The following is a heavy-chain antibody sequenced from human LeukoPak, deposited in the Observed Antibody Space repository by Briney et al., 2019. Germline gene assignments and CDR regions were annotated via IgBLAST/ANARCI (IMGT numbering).Heavy chain of an antibody. J-gene: IGHJ4*02. CDR1: GFTFSSYA. D-gene: IGHD5-18*01. Sequence: GGSLRLSCAVSGFTFSSYAMQWVRQAPGKGLEYVSAISSNGGSTYYANSVKGRFTISRDNSKNSLYLQMGSLRAEGMAVYYCASLLWLDYWGQGTLVTVSS. CDR2: ISSNGGST. CDR3: ASLLWLDY. V-gene: IGHV3-64*01.